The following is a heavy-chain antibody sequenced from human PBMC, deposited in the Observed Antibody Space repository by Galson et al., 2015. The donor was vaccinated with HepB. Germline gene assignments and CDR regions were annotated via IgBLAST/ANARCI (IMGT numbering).Heavy chain of an antibody. CDR2: IKSKTDGGTT. D-gene: IGHD3-22*01. CDR1: GFTFSNAW. J-gene: IGHJ4*02. CDR3: TTGATYYYDSSGLDY. Sequence: SLRLSCAASGFTFSNAWMSWVRQAPGKGLEWVGRIKSKTDGGTTDYAAPVKGRFTISRDDSKNTLYLQMNSLKTEDTAVYYCTTGATYYYDSSGLDYWGQGTLVTVSS. V-gene: IGHV3-15*01.